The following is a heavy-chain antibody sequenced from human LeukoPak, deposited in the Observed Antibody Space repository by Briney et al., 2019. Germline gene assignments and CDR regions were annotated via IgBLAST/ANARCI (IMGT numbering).Heavy chain of an antibody. CDR1: GFTFSSCS. CDR2: ISSGSSSI. V-gene: IGHV3-48*02. Sequence: GGSLRLSCAASGFTFSSCSMNWVRQAPGKGLEWVSYISSGSSSIYYADSVKGRFTISRDNAENSLYLQMNSLRDEDTAVYYCASTDGDYMDYWGQGTLVTVSS. D-gene: IGHD4-17*01. CDR3: ASTDGDYMDY. J-gene: IGHJ4*02.